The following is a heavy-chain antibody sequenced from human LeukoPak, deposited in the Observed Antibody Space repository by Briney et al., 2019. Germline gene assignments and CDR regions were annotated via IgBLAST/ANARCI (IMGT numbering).Heavy chain of an antibody. Sequence: PGGSLRLSCVASGFIFSSYWMSWVRQTPGKGLEWVSAISGSGGSTYYADSVKGRFTISRDNSKNTLYLQMNSLRAEDTAVYYCAKDLARPYDSSGYYSDYWGQGTLVTVSS. J-gene: IGHJ4*02. CDR1: GFIFSSYW. CDR3: AKDLARPYDSSGYYSDY. D-gene: IGHD3-22*01. V-gene: IGHV3-23*01. CDR2: ISGSGGST.